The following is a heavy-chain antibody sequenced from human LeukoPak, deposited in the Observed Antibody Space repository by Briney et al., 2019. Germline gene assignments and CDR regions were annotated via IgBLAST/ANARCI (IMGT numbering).Heavy chain of an antibody. Sequence: SETLSLTCTVSGGSISSSSYYWGWIRQPPGKGLEWIGSIYYSGSTYYNPSLKSRVTISVDTSKNQFSLKLSSVTAADTAVYYCARDVVATFSPRFDYWGQGTLVTVSS. J-gene: IGHJ4*02. V-gene: IGHV4-39*07. CDR1: GGSISSSSYY. CDR3: ARDVVATFSPRFDY. D-gene: IGHD5-12*01. CDR2: IYYSGST.